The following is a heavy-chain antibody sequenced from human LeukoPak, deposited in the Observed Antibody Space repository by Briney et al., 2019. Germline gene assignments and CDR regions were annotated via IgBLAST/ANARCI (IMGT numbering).Heavy chain of an antibody. Sequence: SETLSLTCAVYGGSFSGYYWSWIRQPPGKGLEWIGEINHSGSTNYNPSLKSRVTISVDTSKNQFSLKLSSVTAADTAVYYCARARYYYDSSGYLDYWGQGTLVTVSS. CDR2: INHSGST. D-gene: IGHD3-22*01. CDR1: GGSFSGYY. CDR3: ARARYYYDSSGYLDY. V-gene: IGHV4-34*01. J-gene: IGHJ4*02.